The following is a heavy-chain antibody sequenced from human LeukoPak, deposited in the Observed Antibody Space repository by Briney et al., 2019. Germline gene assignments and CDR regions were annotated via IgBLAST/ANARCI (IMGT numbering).Heavy chain of an antibody. D-gene: IGHD1-1*01. J-gene: IGHJ4*02. CDR2: IIPIFGTA. CDR1: GATFSSYA. CDR3: ARGRGDNWHQFDY. V-gene: IGHV1-69*01. Sequence: SVKVPCKASGATFSSYAISWVRQAPGQGLEWMGGIIPIFGTANYAQKFQGRVTITADESTSTAYMELSSLRSEDTAVYYCARGRGDNWHQFDYWGQGTLVTVTS.